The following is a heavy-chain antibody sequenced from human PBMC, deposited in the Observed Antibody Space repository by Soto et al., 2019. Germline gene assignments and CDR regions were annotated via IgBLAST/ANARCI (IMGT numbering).Heavy chain of an antibody. D-gene: IGHD3-22*01. Sequence: SETLSLTCAVYGGSFSGYYWSWIRQPPGKGLEWIGEINHSGSTNYNPSLKSRVTISVDTSKNQFSLKLSSVTAADTAVYYCARGGDYYDNTGFDYWGQGTLVTVSS. V-gene: IGHV4-34*01. CDR2: INHSGST. CDR3: ARGGDYYDNTGFDY. J-gene: IGHJ4*02. CDR1: GGSFSGYY.